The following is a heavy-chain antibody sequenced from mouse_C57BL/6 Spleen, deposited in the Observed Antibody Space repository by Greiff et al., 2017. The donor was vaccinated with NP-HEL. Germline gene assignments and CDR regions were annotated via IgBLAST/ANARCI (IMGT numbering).Heavy chain of an antibody. CDR1: GFTFSSYA. J-gene: IGHJ4*01. D-gene: IGHD2-1*01. Sequence: DVMLVESGGGLVKPGGSLKLSCAASGFTFSSYAMSWVRQTPEKRLEWVATISDGGSYTYYPDNVKGRFTISRDNAKNNLYLQMSHLKSEDTAMYYCARDYGNFLDYWGQGTSVTVSS. CDR2: ISDGGSYT. CDR3: ARDYGNFLDY. V-gene: IGHV5-4*01.